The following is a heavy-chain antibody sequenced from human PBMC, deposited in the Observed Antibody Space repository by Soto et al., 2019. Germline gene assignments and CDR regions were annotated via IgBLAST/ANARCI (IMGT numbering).Heavy chain of an antibody. D-gene: IGHD1-26*01. CDR1: GDSVSSNSAA. CDR2: TYYRSKWYN. V-gene: IGHV6-1*01. J-gene: IGHJ6*03. Sequence: KQSQTLSLTCAISGDSVSSNSAAWNWIRQSPSRGLEWLGRTYYRSKWYNDYAVSVKSRITINPDTSKNQFSLQLNSVTPEDTAVYYCARGARTELNNYCYYYMDVWGKGTTVTVSS. CDR3: ARGARTELNNYCYYYMDV.